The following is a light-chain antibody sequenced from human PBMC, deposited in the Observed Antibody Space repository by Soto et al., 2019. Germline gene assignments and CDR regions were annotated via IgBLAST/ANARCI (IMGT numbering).Light chain of an antibody. Sequence: DTVLTQSPGTLSLSPGDRVTISCRASQSINSKYLAWYQQKPGQSHRVLIYGTSSRATGIPDRISGSGSGTEFTLTISRLEPEDFAVYYCQQYYNSPRTFGQGTKVEIK. CDR2: GTS. CDR1: QSINSKY. CDR3: QQYYNSPRT. J-gene: IGKJ1*01. V-gene: IGKV3-20*01.